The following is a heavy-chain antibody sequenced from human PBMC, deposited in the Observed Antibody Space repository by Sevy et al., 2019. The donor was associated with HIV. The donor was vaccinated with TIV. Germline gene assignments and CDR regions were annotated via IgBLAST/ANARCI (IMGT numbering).Heavy chain of an antibody. CDR2: IYWDDDK. J-gene: IGHJ4*02. Sequence: SGPTLVNPTQILTLTCTFSGFSLSTSGVGVGWIRQPPGKALEWLALIYWDDDKRYSPSLKNRLTITKDTSKNQVVLTMTNMDPVDTATYYCAHRRDDTVVMVYGDFDYWGQGTLVTVSS. D-gene: IGHD2-8*01. CDR1: GFSLSTSGVG. CDR3: AHRRDDTVVMVYGDFDY. V-gene: IGHV2-5*02.